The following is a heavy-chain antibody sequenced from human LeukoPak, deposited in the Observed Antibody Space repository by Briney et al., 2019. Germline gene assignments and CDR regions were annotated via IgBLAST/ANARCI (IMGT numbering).Heavy chain of an antibody. CDR2: IIPIFGTA. Sequence: SVKVSCKASGGTFSSYAISWVRQAPGQGLEWMGGIIPIFGTANYAQKFQGRVTITADESTSTAYMELSSLRSEDTAVYYCARDRVARDFWSGYYPMPQVYYFDYWGQGTLVTVSS. CDR1: GGTFSSYA. V-gene: IGHV1-69*01. D-gene: IGHD3-3*01. J-gene: IGHJ4*02. CDR3: ARDRVARDFWSGYYPMPQVYYFDY.